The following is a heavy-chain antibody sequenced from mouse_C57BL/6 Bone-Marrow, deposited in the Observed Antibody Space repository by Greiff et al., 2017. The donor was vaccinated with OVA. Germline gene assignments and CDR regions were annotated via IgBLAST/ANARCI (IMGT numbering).Heavy chain of an antibody. J-gene: IGHJ1*03. Sequence: VQLKQSGPVLVKPGASVKMSCKASGYTFTDYYMNWVKQSHGKSLEWIGVINPYNGGTSYNQKFKGKATLTVDKSSSTAYMELNNLTSGDSAVYYCAGRYYYSYGGGPYSYYGVWGTGTTVTVSS. D-gene: IGHD2-12*01. CDR2: INPYNGGT. CDR3: AGRYYYSYGGGPYSYYGV. V-gene: IGHV1-19*01. CDR1: GYTFTDYY.